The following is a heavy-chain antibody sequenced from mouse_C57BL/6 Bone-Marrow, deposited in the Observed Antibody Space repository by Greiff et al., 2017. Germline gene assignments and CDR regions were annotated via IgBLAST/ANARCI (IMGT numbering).Heavy chain of an antibody. D-gene: IGHD1-1*01. CDR1: GFTFSSYG. Sequence: EVMLVESGGDLVKPGGSLKLSCAASGFTFSSYGMSWVRQTPDKRLEWVATISSGGSYTYYPDSVKGRFTISRDNAKNTLYLQMSSLKSEDTAMYYCARWNYGSSSYWYFDVWCTGTTVTVSS. V-gene: IGHV5-6*01. J-gene: IGHJ1*03. CDR2: ISSGGSYT. CDR3: ARWNYGSSSYWYFDV.